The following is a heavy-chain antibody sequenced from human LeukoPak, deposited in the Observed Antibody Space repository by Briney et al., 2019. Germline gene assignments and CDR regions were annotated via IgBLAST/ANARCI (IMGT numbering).Heavy chain of an antibody. J-gene: IGHJ6*03. CDR2: MNPSSGNT. Sequence: ASVRVSCKASGYTFTSYDINWVRQATGQGLEWMGWMNPSSGNTGYAQKFQGRVTMTTDTSTSTAYMELRSLRSDDTAVYYCARSIAGYYMDVWGKGTTVTVSS. V-gene: IGHV1-8*02. CDR1: GYTFTSYD. CDR3: ARSIAGYYMDV. D-gene: IGHD6-6*01.